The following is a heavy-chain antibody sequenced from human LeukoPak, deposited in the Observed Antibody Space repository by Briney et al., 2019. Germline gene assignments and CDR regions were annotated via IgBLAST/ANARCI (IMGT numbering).Heavy chain of an antibody. Sequence: GGSLRLSCAASGFSFSEHSMNWVRQAPGKGVEWVSNIRGSSSAMNYADSVRGRFTISRDNAKNSLYLEMSSLRAEDTAVYYCARDRDWSFDYWGLGTLVSVSS. D-gene: IGHD3-9*01. CDR2: IRGSSSAM. V-gene: IGHV3-48*04. CDR1: GFSFSEHS. CDR3: ARDRDWSFDY. J-gene: IGHJ4*02.